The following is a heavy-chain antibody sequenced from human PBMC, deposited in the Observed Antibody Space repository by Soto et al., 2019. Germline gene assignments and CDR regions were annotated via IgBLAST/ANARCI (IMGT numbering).Heavy chain of an antibody. D-gene: IGHD1-26*01. J-gene: IGHJ6*03. CDR3: ARDGSGDYYYYYMDV. CDR1: GGSISSYY. V-gene: IGHV4-59*01. CDR2: IYYSGST. Sequence: SETLSLTCTVSGGSISSYYWSWIRQPPGKGLEWIGYIYYSGSTNYNPSLKSRVTISVDTSKNQFSLKLSSVTAADTAVYYCARDGSGDYYYYYMDVWGKGTTVTVSS.